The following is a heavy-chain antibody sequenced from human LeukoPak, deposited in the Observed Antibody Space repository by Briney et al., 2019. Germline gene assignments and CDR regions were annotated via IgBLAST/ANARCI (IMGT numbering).Heavy chain of an antibody. V-gene: IGHV1-69*06. CDR2: IIPIFGTA. CDR3: AHHGVRGVGFTAFDI. D-gene: IGHD3-10*01. J-gene: IGHJ3*02. CDR1: GGTFSSYA. Sequence: EASVKVSCKASGGTFSSYAISWVRQAPGQGLEWMGGIIPIFGTANYAQKFQGRVTITADKSTSTAYMELSSLRSEDTAVYYCAHHGVRGVGFTAFDIWGQGTMVTVSS.